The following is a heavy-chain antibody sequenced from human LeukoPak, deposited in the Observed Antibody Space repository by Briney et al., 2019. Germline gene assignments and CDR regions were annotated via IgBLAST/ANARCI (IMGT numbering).Heavy chain of an antibody. CDR1: AFTFSGSA. V-gene: IGHV3-73*01. Sequence: GGSLILSCAASAFTFSGSAMHWVRQASGKGLEWVGRIRSKANSYATAYAASVKGRFTISRDDSKNTAYLQMNSLKTEDTAVYYCTSGWELLVGDDYWGQGTLVTVSS. CDR2: IRSKANSYAT. D-gene: IGHD1-26*01. CDR3: TSGWELLVGDDY. J-gene: IGHJ4*02.